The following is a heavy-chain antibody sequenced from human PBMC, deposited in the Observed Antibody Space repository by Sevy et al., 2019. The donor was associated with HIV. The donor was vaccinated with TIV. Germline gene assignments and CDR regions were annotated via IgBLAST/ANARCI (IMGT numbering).Heavy chain of an antibody. D-gene: IGHD6-6*01. Sequence: GGSLRLSCAASGFTFSTYNMNWVRQAPGKGLEWISYIGSSSNTIDYADSVKGRFTISRDNAKNSVYLQMNSLRGEDTAVYYCTRGKGSSDYWGQGTLVTVSS. CDR2: IGSSSNTI. CDR1: GFTFSTYN. V-gene: IGHV3-48*01. J-gene: IGHJ4*02. CDR3: TRGKGSSDY.